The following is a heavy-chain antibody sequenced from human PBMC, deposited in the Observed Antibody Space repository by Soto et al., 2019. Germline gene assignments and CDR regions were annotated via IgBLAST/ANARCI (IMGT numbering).Heavy chain of an antibody. J-gene: IGHJ4*02. CDR3: AKAHSFVELTPFDY. Sequence: EVQLLESGGGLVQPGGSQRLSCAASGFTFYSYAMTWVRQAPGKGLEWVSSISGSGGTTYYADSVKGRFTISRDSSKNTLYLQMNSLRTEDTAVYYCAKAHSFVELTPFDYWGQGSLVTVSS. D-gene: IGHD1-7*01. V-gene: IGHV3-23*01. CDR2: ISGSGGTT. CDR1: GFTFYSYA.